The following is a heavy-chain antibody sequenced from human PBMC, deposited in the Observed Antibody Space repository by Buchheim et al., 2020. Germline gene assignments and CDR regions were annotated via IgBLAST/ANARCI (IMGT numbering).Heavy chain of an antibody. CDR3: ARGCSSTSCQKTYESRYWYFDL. V-gene: IGHV4-31*03. D-gene: IGHD2-2*01. Sequence: QVQLQESGPGLVKPSQTLSLTCTVSGGSISSGGYYWSWIRQHPGKGLEWIGYIYYSGSTYYNPSLKSRVTISVDTSKNQFSLKLSSVTAADTAVYYCARGCSSTSCQKTYESRYWYFDLWGRGTL. CDR2: IYYSGST. CDR1: GGSISSGGYY. J-gene: IGHJ2*01.